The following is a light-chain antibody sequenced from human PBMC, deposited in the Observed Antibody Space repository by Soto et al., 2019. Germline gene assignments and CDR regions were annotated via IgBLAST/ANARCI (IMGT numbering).Light chain of an antibody. CDR1: NFGSKS. V-gene: IGLV3-21*04. Sequence: SYELAQPPSVSVAPGKTASITCGGNNFGSKSVLWYQQRAGQAPVLLIYYDRYRPSGIPDRFSGSTSGNTVTLTISRVEARDEGDYYCQVWDSTTDLVVFCVVTQLTVL. J-gene: IGLJ2*01. CDR2: YDR. CDR3: QVWDSTTDLVV.